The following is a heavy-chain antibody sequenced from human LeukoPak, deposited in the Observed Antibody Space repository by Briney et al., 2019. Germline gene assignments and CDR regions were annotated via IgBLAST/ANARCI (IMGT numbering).Heavy chain of an antibody. CDR1: GFTFSTHS. V-gene: IGHV3-21*01. D-gene: IGHD6-19*01. Sequence: GGSLRLSCAASGFTFSTHSMNWVRQAPGEGLEWVSSISSTSSYIYYADSVKGRFTISRDNAQKSLYLQMNSLRAEDTAVYYCARVGYSSGWYFDYWGQGTLVTVSS. J-gene: IGHJ4*02. CDR2: ISSTSSYI. CDR3: ARVGYSSGWYFDY.